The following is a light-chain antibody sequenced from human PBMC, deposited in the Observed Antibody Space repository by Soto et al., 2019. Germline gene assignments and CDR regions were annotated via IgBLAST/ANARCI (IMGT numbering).Light chain of an antibody. CDR3: QQYNSWPLT. Sequence: EIVMTQSPATLSVSPGERATLSCRASQSVSTNLAWYQQRPGQGPRLLIYGASTRATGLPARFSGSGSGTEFTLTISSLQSGDFAVYYCQQYNSWPLTFGQGTKVDIK. CDR1: QSVSTN. V-gene: IGKV3-15*01. CDR2: GAS. J-gene: IGKJ1*01.